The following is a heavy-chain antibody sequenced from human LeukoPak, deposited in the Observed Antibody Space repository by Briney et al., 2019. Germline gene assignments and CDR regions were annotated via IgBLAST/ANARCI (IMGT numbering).Heavy chain of an antibody. Sequence: PGGSLRLPCAASGITLSTYSMNWVRQAPGKGLEWVSYMSSGSTIIYADSVKGRFTISRDNAKDSLYLQMNSLRDEDTAVYYCARGLGAFDMWGLGTKVTVSA. CDR2: MSSGSTII. J-gene: IGHJ3*02. D-gene: IGHD3-16*01. CDR3: ARGLGAFDM. V-gene: IGHV3-48*02. CDR1: GITLSTYS.